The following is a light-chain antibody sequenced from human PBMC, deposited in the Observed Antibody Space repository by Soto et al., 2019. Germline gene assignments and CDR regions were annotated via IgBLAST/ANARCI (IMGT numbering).Light chain of an antibody. J-gene: IGKJ1*01. Sequence: EIVMTQSPATLSVSPGERATLSCRASQSVSSNLAWYQQKPGQAPRLLIYDASTRATGIPARFSGSGSGTEFTLTISSLQSQDFAVYYCQQYNNWPRTSGQGTRWISN. V-gene: IGKV3-15*01. CDR1: QSVSSN. CDR3: QQYNNWPRT. CDR2: DAS.